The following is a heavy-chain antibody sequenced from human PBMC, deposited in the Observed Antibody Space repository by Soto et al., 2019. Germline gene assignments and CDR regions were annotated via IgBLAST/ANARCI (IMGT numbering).Heavy chain of an antibody. CDR2: ISGGSSRI. D-gene: IGHD5-12*01. CDR1: GFTFSSFV. V-gene: IGHV3-48*02. Sequence: PGGSLRLSCAASGFTFSSFVMNWVRQAPGKGLEWVSYISGGSSRIFYADSVKGRFTISRDNAKNSLYLQMNSLRDEDTGVYYCARVIYGGWSTIKDYYYYAMDVWGQGTTVTVSS. J-gene: IGHJ6*02. CDR3: ARVIYGGWSTIKDYYYYAMDV.